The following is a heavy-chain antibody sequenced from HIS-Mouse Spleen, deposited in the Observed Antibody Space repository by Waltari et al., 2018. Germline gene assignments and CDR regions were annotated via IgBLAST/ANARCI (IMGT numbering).Heavy chain of an antibody. V-gene: IGHV4-39*07. CDR2: IYYSGST. CDR3: ARESPYSSSWYDWYFDL. J-gene: IGHJ2*01. CDR1: VGSIRSSRYY. D-gene: IGHD6-13*01. Sequence: QLQLQESGPGLVKPSETLSLTCTVSVGSIRSSRYYWGGIRHPPGKGLEWMVSIYYSGSTYYKPSLNSRVTIAVDSSRNQFSLKLSSVTAADTAVYDCARESPYSSSWYDWYFDLWGRGTLVTVSS.